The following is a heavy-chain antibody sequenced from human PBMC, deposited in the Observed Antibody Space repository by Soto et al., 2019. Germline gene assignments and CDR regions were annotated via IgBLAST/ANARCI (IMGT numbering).Heavy chain of an antibody. J-gene: IGHJ5*02. CDR1: GGTFSSYA. CDR2: IIPIFGTA. Sequence: QVQLVQSGAEVKKPGSSVKVSCKASGGTFSSYAISWVRQAPGQGLEWMGGIIPIFGTANYAQKFQARVTITAAKSTSTAYMELSSLRSEDTAEYYCARRYSYGLDWFDPWGQGTLVTVSS. CDR3: ARRYSYGLDWFDP. D-gene: IGHD5-18*01. V-gene: IGHV1-69*06.